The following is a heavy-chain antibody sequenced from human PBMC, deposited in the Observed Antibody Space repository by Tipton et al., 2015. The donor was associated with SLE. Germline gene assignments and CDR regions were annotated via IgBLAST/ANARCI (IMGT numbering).Heavy chain of an antibody. CDR3: ARGGDIVGGPFDY. J-gene: IGHJ4*02. D-gene: IGHD2-15*01. CDR2: IYHSGST. Sequence: WLHQPPGKGLEWIGYIYHSGSTYYNPSLKSRVTISVDRPKNQFSLKLSSVTAADTAVYYCARGGDIVGGPFDYWGQGTLVTVSS. V-gene: IGHV4-30-2*01.